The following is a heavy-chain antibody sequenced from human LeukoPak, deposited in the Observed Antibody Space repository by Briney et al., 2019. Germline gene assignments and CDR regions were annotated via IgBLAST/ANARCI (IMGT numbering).Heavy chain of an antibody. CDR2: MTPNNGNA. V-gene: IGHV1-8*01. CDR1: GYTFTNFD. Sequence: ASVKASCKASGYTFTNFDINWVRQASGQGLEWVGWMTPNNGNAGFAQKLQGRVTLTRDTSISTAFMELSSLKSEDTAIYYCTRGDYWGQGTLVTVSS. CDR3: TRGDY. J-gene: IGHJ4*02.